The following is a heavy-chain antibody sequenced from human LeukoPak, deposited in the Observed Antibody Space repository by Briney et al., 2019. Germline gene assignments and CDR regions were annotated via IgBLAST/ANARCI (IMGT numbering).Heavy chain of an antibody. Sequence: GGSLRLSCAASGFTFSSYAMSWVRQAPGEGLEWVSAISGSGGSTYYADSVKGRFTISRDNSKNTLYLQMNSLRAEDTAVYYCAKFTDSQYYFDYWGQGTLVTVSS. D-gene: IGHD3-16*01. J-gene: IGHJ4*02. CDR1: GFTFSSYA. V-gene: IGHV3-23*01. CDR2: ISGSGGST. CDR3: AKFTDSQYYFDY.